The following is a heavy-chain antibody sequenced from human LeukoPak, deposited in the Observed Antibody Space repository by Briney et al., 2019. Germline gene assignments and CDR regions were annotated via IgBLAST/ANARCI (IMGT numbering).Heavy chain of an antibody. CDR3: ARGLGASGFVDY. Sequence: ASVKVSCKASGGTFSSYAISWVRQAPGQGLEWMGRIIPILGIANYAQKFQGRVTTTADKSTSTAYMELSTLRSEDTAVYYCARGLGASGFVDYWGKGTMVTVSS. D-gene: IGHD6-19*01. CDR1: GGTFSSYA. J-gene: IGHJ4*02. CDR2: IIPILGIA. V-gene: IGHV1-69*04.